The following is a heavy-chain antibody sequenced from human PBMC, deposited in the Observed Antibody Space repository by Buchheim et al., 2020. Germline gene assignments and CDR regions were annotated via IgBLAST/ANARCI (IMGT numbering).Heavy chain of an antibody. D-gene: IGHD1-20*01. J-gene: IGHJ6*02. CDR1: GGSINRGGYY. CDR2: IYYTGAT. Sequence: QMQLQESGPGLVKPLQTLSLTCTVSGGSINRGGYYWSWIRQHSVRGLEWIGYIYYTGATYYSTSLKSRVSISVDMSKNQFSLRVNSVTAADTAVYFCARDGCNNFGENCAMDVWGQGT. CDR3: ARDGCNNFGENCAMDV. V-gene: IGHV4-31*03.